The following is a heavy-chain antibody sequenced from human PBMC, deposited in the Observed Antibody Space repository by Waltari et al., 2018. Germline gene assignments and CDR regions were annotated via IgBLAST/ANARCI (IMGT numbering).Heavy chain of an antibody. CDR3: ATYIGASLGTVAFDV. CDR1: GVSISRRRHS. D-gene: IGHD5-12*01. V-gene: IGHV4-39*01. J-gene: IGHJ3*01. Sequence: QMQLQESGPGLVTPSETLSFTCSVAGVSISRRRHSWAWNRQPPGQGLEWMATMSYSGATYSSPSLKSRVTISRNTSKNQLSLKLVSVTAADTAIYYCATYIGASLGTVAFDVWGQGTMVTVSS. CDR2: MSYSGAT.